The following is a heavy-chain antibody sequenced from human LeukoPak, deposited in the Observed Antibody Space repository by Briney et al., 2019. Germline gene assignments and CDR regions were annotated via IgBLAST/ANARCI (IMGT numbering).Heavy chain of an antibody. V-gene: IGHV3-21*01. Sequence: PGGSLRLSCAASGFTFSSYSMNWVRQAPGKGLEWVSSISSSSSYIYYADSVKGRFTISRDNAKNSLYLQMNSLRDEDTAVYYCARELLDYGDYFVDYYYGMDVWGQGTTVTVSS. CDR2: ISSSSSYI. D-gene: IGHD4-17*01. CDR3: ARELLDYGDYFVDYYYGMDV. CDR1: GFTFSSYS. J-gene: IGHJ6*02.